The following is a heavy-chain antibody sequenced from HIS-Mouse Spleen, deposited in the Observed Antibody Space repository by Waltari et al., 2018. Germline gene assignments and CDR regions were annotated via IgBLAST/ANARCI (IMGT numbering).Heavy chain of an antibody. CDR3: ARDSGLITIIPYGMDV. V-gene: IGHV3-33*01. CDR1: GFTFSSYG. Sequence: QVQLVESGGGVVQPGRSLRLSCAASGFTFSSYGRHWVRQAPGKGREGVAVIWYDGSNKYYADSVKGRFTISRDNSKNTLYLQMNSLRAEDTAVYYCARDSGLITIIPYGMDVWGQGTTVTVSS. D-gene: IGHD3-10*01. CDR2: IWYDGSNK. J-gene: IGHJ6*02.